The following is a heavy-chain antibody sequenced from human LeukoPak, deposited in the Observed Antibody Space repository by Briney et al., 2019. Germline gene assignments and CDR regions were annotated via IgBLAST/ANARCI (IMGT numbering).Heavy chain of an antibody. D-gene: IGHD3-16*02. CDR2: INEDGSEK. V-gene: IGHV3-7*01. J-gene: IGHJ4*02. CDR1: GFTFNNYL. CDR3: ARDYPPGDY. Sequence: GGSLRLSCTASGFTFNNYLMSWVCQAPGKGLEWVANINEDGSEKYYVDSVKGRFTISRDNAKNSLYLQMNSLGSEDTAVYYCARDYPPGDYWGQGTLVTVSS.